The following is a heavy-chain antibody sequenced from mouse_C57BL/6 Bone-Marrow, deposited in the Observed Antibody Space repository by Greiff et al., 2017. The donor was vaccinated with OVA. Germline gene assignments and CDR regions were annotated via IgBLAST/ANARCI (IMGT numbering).Heavy chain of an antibody. Sequence: EVQLQESGPELVKPGASVKMSCKASGYTFTDYNMHWVKQSHGKSLEWIGYINPNNGGTSYNQKFKGKATLTVNKSSSTAYMELRSLTSEDSAVYYCAREVYYGSSYWYFDVWGTGTTVTVSS. CDR2: INPNNGGT. D-gene: IGHD1-1*01. V-gene: IGHV1-22*01. J-gene: IGHJ1*03. CDR1: GYTFTDYN. CDR3: AREVYYGSSYWYFDV.